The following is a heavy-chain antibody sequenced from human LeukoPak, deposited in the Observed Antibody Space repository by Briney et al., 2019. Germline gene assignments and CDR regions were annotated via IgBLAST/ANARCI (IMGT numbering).Heavy chain of an antibody. CDR2: IYPDDSNT. V-gene: IGHV5-51*01. J-gene: IGHJ6*03. CDR3: ARQGAAGKYYYYYMDV. D-gene: IGHD6-13*01. Sequence: GESLKISCQGSGYNFPIYWIGWVRRVPGQGLEWMGIIYPDDSNTIYGPSFQGQVTISADKSINTAYLEWSSLKASDTAIYYCARQGAAGKYYYYYMDVWGKGTTVTVSS. CDR1: GYNFPIYW.